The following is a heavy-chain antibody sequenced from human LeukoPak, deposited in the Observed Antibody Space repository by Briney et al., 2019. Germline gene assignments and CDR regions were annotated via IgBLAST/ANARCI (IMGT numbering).Heavy chain of an antibody. J-gene: IGHJ6*02. V-gene: IGHV3-23*01. CDR1: GFTFSSYD. CDR3: AKASCSGGSCYRAPSPSYHGMDV. D-gene: IGHD2-15*01. Sequence: GGSLRLSCAASGFTFSSYDMSWVRQAPGKGLEWVSLISGSGSSTYYADSVKGRFTISRDNSKNTLYLQMNSLRAEDTAVYYCAKASCSGGSCYRAPSPSYHGMDVWGQGTTVTVSS. CDR2: ISGSGSST.